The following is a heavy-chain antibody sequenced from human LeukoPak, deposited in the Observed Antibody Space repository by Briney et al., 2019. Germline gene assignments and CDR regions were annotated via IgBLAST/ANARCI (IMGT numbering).Heavy chain of an antibody. D-gene: IGHD6-13*01. CDR1: GFTFSSYA. CDR3: AKDQLARGSSLDY. J-gene: IGHJ4*02. Sequence: GGSLRLSCPASGFTFSSYAMSWVRQAPGKGLEWVSAISGSGGSTYYADSVKGRFTISRDNSKNTLYLQMNSLRAEDTAVYYCAKDQLARGSSLDYWGQGTLVTVSS. V-gene: IGHV3-23*01. CDR2: ISGSGGST.